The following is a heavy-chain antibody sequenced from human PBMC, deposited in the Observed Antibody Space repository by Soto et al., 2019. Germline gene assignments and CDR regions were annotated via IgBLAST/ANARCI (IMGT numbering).Heavy chain of an antibody. V-gene: IGHV3-33*01. D-gene: IGHD6-13*01. J-gene: IGHJ4*02. CDR1: GFTFSNYG. Sequence: QVQLVESGGGVVQPGRSLRLSCVASGFTFSNYGMHWVRQAPGKGLEWVGGIWYDGSNKYYGESVKGRFTISRDNSKNTLYLQMNSLRAEDTAVYSCAREEISSSLDYWGQGTLVTVSS. CDR3: AREEISSSLDY. CDR2: IWYDGSNK.